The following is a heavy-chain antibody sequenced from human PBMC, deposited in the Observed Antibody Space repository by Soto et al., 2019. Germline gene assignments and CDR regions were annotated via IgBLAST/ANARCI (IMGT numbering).Heavy chain of an antibody. Sequence: SVKVSCKASGGTLSSYAISWVRQAPGQGLEWMGGIIPIFGTANYAQKFQGRVTITADESTSTAYMELSSLRSEDTAVYYCARVLGYCSSTSCYTAAFDIWGQGTMVTVSS. CDR1: GGTLSSYA. J-gene: IGHJ3*02. CDR3: ARVLGYCSSTSCYTAAFDI. D-gene: IGHD2-2*02. CDR2: IIPIFGTA. V-gene: IGHV1-69*13.